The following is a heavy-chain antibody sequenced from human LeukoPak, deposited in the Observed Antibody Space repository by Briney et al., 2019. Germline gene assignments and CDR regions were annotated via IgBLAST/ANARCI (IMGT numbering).Heavy chain of an antibody. CDR3: AKDRGGPRWFVVVTATFDY. J-gene: IGHJ4*02. CDR1: GFTFSSYA. Sequence: GGSLRLSCAASGFTFSSYAMSWVRQAPGKGLEWVSAISGSGGSTYYADSVKGRFTISRDNSKNTLYLQMNSLRAEDTAVYYCAKDRGGPRWFVVVTATFDYWGQGTLVTVSS. CDR2: ISGSGGST. V-gene: IGHV3-23*01. D-gene: IGHD2-21*02.